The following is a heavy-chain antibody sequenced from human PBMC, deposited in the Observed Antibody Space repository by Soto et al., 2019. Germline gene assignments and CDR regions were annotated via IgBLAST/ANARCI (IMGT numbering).Heavy chain of an antibody. Sequence: SLKISCKGSGYSFTSYWIGWVRQMPGKGLEWMGIIYPGDSDTRYSPSFQGRVTISADKSISTAYLQWSSLKASDTAMYYCARPITMIVVDTDAFYIWGQATMGTVS. V-gene: IGHV5-51*01. J-gene: IGHJ3*02. D-gene: IGHD3-22*01. CDR3: ARPITMIVVDTDAFYI. CDR2: IYPGDSDT. CDR1: GYSFTSYW.